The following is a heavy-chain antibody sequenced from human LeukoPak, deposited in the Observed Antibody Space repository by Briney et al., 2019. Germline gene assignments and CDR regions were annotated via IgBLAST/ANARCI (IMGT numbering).Heavy chain of an antibody. CDR3: APLGECSGGSCSLGYYFDY. D-gene: IGHD2-15*01. V-gene: IGHV3-21*01. CDR1: GFTFSSYS. J-gene: IGHJ4*02. Sequence: GGSLRLSCAASGFTFSSYSMNWVRQAPGKGLEWVSSISSSSSYIYYADSVKGRFTISRDNAKNSLYLQMNSLRAEDTAVYYCAPLGECSGGSCSLGYYFDYWGQGTLVTVSS. CDR2: ISSSSSYI.